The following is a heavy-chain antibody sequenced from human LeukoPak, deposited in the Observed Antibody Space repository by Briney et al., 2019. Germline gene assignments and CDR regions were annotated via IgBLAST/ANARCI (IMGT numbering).Heavy chain of an antibody. D-gene: IGHD2-15*01. CDR2: ISSSGATI. V-gene: IGHV3-48*03. CDR1: GFTFTNYE. J-gene: IGHJ4*02. CDR3: ARTSANYFDY. Sequence: GGSLRLSCAASGFTFTNYEMNWVRQAPGKGLEWVSYISSSGATIYYADSVKGRFFISRDNAKYSLYLQINSLRAGDTAVYYCARTSANYFDYWGQGTLVTVSS.